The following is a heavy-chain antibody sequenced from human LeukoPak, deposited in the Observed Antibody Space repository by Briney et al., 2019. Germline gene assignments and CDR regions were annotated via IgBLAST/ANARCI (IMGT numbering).Heavy chain of an antibody. V-gene: IGHV1-2*02. CDR2: INPKSGGT. J-gene: IGHJ4*02. Sequence: ASVKVSCKASGYTFTAYYMHWMRQAPGQGLEWMGWINPKSGGTKYAQKFQGRVTMTRDTSISTTYMELTSLRSDDTAVYYCARTLMQFDYWGRGTLVTVSS. CDR1: GYTFTAYY. CDR3: ARTLMQFDY.